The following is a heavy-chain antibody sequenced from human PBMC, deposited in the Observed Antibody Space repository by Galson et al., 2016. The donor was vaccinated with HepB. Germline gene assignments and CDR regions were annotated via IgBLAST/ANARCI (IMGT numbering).Heavy chain of an antibody. V-gene: IGHV1-46*01. CDR2: ISPTDGTI. CDR1: GYPVSNSH. J-gene: IGHJ2*01. Sequence: SVKVSCKASGYPVSNSHLHWVRQAPGQGLEWMGLISPTDGTINYSQKFQGRVHMTRDTSTNTVYMDLSSLRFEDRAVYFWAREAGRLGELSLYRRYFDLWGRGTLVTVSS. CDR3: AREAGRLGELSLYRRYFDL. D-gene: IGHD3-16*02.